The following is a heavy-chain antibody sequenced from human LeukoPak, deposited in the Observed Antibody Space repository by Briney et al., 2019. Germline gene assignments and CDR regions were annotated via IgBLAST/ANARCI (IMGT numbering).Heavy chain of an antibody. CDR3: ARGRSGSYNLPLVDY. D-gene: IGHD1-26*01. V-gene: IGHV3-30-3*01. Sequence: PGGSLRLSCAASGFTFSSYAMHWVRQAPGKGLEWVAVISYDGSNKYYADSVKGRFTISRDNSKNTLYLQMNSLRAEDTAVYYCARGRSGSYNLPLVDYWGQGTLVTVSS. CDR1: GFTFSSYA. J-gene: IGHJ4*02. CDR2: ISYDGSNK.